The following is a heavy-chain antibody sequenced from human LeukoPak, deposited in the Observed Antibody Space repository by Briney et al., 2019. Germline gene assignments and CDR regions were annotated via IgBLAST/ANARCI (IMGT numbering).Heavy chain of an antibody. CDR1: GFTFSSYA. CDR3: AKDWVGARYYFDY. CDR2: ISGSGGST. V-gene: IGHV3-23*01. Sequence: GGSLRLSCAASGFTFSSYAMSWVRQAPGKGLEWVSAISGSGGSTYYADSVKGRFTISRDNSKNTLYLQMNSLRADDTAVYYCAKDWVGARYYFDYWGQGTLVTVSS. D-gene: IGHD1-26*01. J-gene: IGHJ4*02.